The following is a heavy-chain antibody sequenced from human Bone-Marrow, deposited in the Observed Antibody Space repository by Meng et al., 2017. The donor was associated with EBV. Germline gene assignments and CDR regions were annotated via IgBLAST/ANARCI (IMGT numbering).Heavy chain of an antibody. J-gene: IGHJ4*02. Sequence: QLQLPESGPGRVKPSETLSLTSTVSGGSIRSSSYYWGWIRQPPGKGLEWNGNIYCTGSTHYNPSLKSRITMSVDTSKNQFSLKLSSVTAADTAVYYCARVVAAIDYWGQGTLVTVSS. V-gene: IGHV4-39*07. CDR2: IYCTGST. CDR1: GGSIRSSSYY. CDR3: ARVVAAIDY. D-gene: IGHD2-15*01.